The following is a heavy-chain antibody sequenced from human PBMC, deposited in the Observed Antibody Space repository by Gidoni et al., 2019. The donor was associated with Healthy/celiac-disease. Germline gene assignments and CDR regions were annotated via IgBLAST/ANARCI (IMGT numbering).Heavy chain of an antibody. Sequence: LAWVSYISSSSSTISYADSVKGRFTISRDNAKNSLYLQMNSLRAEDTAVYYCARWSYSDYWGQGTLVTVSS. D-gene: IGHD3-3*01. CDR2: ISSSSSTI. CDR3: ARWSYSDY. V-gene: IGHV3-48*01. J-gene: IGHJ4*02.